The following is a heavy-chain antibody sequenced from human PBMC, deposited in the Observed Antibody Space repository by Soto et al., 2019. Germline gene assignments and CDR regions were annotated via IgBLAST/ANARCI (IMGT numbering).Heavy chain of an antibody. CDR3: VKVLARGVGVPRFYFDS. CDR1: GFTFSNPW. CDR2: INADGTST. Sequence: GGSLRLSCAASGFTFSNPWMHWVRQVSGKGLEWVSRINADGTSTSYADSVKGRFTISRDNAKNTLYLHVNSVRAEDTAVYYCVKVLARGVGVPRFYFDSWGQGALVTVSS. V-gene: IGHV3-74*01. D-gene: IGHD2-2*01. J-gene: IGHJ4*02.